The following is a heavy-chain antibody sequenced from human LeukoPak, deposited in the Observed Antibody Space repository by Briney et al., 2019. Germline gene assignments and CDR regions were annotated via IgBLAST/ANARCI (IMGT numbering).Heavy chain of an antibody. CDR1: GGSISSYY. V-gene: IGHV4-59*01. D-gene: IGHD3-3*01. Sequence: SETLSLTCTVSGGSISSYYWSWIRQPPGKGLEWIGYIYYSWSTNYNPSLMSRVTISVDTSKNQFSLKLSSVTAADTAVYYCARIPARHYDFWSATKDAFDIWGQGTMVTVSS. J-gene: IGHJ3*02. CDR2: IYYSWST. CDR3: ARIPARHYDFWSATKDAFDI.